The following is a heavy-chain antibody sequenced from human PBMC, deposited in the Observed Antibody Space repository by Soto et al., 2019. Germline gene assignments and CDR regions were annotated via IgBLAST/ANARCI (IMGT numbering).Heavy chain of an antibody. CDR3: VRRHVSATGIDWFDP. Sequence: ASVKVSCKASGYTFTSYCIHWVRQAPGQRLEWMGWINAANGDTKYSPKFQGRVTITGDTSASTAYMELSSLRSEDTAVYYCVRRHVSATGIDWFDPWGQGTLVTVSS. V-gene: IGHV1-3*01. CDR1: GYTFTSYC. D-gene: IGHD6-13*01. J-gene: IGHJ5*02. CDR2: INAANGDT.